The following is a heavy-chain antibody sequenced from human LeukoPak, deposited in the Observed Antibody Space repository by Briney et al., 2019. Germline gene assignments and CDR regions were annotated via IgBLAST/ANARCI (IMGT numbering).Heavy chain of an antibody. CDR3: ARDRGNMVRGVMMSYYYYMDV. J-gene: IGHJ6*03. D-gene: IGHD3-10*01. CDR2: INPNSGGI. CDR1: GYTFTGYY. Sequence: ASVKVSCKASGYTFTGYYMHWVRQAPGQGLEWMGWINPNSGGINYAQKFQGRVTMTRDTSINTVYMELSSLRSDDTAVYYCARDRGNMVRGVMMSYYYYMDVWGKGTTVTVSS. V-gene: IGHV1-2*02.